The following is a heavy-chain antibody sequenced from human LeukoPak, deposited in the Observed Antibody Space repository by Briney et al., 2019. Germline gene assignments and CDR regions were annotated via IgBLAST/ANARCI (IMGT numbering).Heavy chain of an antibody. D-gene: IGHD1-20*01. V-gene: IGHV3-74*01. CDR3: ARDSDAGYNWNPNWFDP. CDR1: GFSFSRFW. CDR2: INSDGTST. Sequence: GGSLRLSCAASGFSFSRFWMHWVRQPPGKGLVWVSRINSDGTSTSYADSVKGRFTISRDNAKNSLYLQMNSLRAEDTAVYYCARDSDAGYNWNPNWFDPWGQGTLVTVSS. J-gene: IGHJ5*02.